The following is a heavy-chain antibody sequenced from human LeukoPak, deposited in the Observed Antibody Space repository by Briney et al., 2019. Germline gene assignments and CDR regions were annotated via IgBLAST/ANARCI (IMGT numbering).Heavy chain of an antibody. CDR2: ISGGGGIT. D-gene: IGHD6-19*01. CDR1: GFTVTSSA. Sequence: PGGSLRLSCAASGFTVTSSAMSWVRQAPGKGLKWVSDISGGGGITYYADSVKGRFTISRDSSKNTLYLQMNSLRAEDTAIYYCAKTTGYRSGWVDYWGQGTLVTVSS. CDR3: AKTTGYRSGWVDY. J-gene: IGHJ4*02. V-gene: IGHV3-23*01.